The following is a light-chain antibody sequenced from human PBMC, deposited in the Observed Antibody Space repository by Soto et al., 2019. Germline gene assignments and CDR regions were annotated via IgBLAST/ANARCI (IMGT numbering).Light chain of an antibody. J-gene: IGLJ2*01. CDR1: STDVGSHNY. V-gene: IGLV2-14*01. CDR3: SSYTTNNTVV. CDR2: EVN. Sequence: QSALTQAASVSESPGQSIPLSCGGTSTDVGSHNYVSWYQQHPGKAPKLIIFEVNNRPSGVSHRFSGSKSGNTASLTISDLQGEDEADYYCSSYTTNNTVVFGGGTKLTVL.